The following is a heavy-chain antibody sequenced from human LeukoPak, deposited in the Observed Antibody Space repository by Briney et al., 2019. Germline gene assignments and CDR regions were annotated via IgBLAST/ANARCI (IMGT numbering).Heavy chain of an antibody. D-gene: IGHD2-2*01. V-gene: IGHV1-58*02. J-gene: IGHJ4*02. Sequence: SVKVSCKASGFTFSSSAIQWVRQVRGQRLEWIGWIVVGSGNTNYAQKFQDRVTITKDMSTMTAYMELSSLRSEDTALYYCAAVFFSSTVPYFDHWAQGTLVTVS. CDR2: IVVGSGNT. CDR3: AAVFFSSTVPYFDH. CDR1: GFTFSSSA.